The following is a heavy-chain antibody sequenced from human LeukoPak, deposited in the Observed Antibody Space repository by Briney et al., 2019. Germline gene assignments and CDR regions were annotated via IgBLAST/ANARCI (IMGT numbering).Heavy chain of an antibody. CDR2: ISGSGGST. Sequence: GGSLRLSCAASGFTFSTYAMSWVRQAPGKGLEWVSAISGSGGSTYYADSVKGRFTISRDNSKNTLYLQVNSLRAEDTAVYYCAKDGSGSYYLPYSSFDYWGQGTLVTVSS. V-gene: IGHV3-23*01. CDR1: GFTFSTYA. J-gene: IGHJ4*02. D-gene: IGHD3-10*01. CDR3: AKDGSGSYYLPYSSFDY.